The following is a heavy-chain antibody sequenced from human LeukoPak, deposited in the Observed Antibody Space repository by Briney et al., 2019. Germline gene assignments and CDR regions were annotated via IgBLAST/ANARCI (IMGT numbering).Heavy chain of an antibody. J-gene: IGHJ4*02. CDR2: ISYDGSNK. CDR1: GFTFSSYA. CDR3: ARGGIKVLYEANDY. V-gene: IGHV3-30*04. D-gene: IGHD5/OR15-5a*01. Sequence: SGGSLRLSCAASGFTFSSYAMHWVRQAPGKGLEWVAVISYDGSNKYYADSVKGRFTISRDNSKNTLYLQMNSLRAEDTAVYYCARGGIKVLYEANDYWGQGTLVTVSS.